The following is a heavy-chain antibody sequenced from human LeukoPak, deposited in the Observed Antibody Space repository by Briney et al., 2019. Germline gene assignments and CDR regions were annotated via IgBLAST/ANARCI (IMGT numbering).Heavy chain of an antibody. CDR1: GFTFSSYS. V-gene: IGHV3-21*01. J-gene: IGHJ6*03. CDR3: VRRSGYDNYYYYYYMDV. Sequence: GGSLRLSCAASGFTFSSYSMNWVRQAPGKGLEWVSSISSSSSYIYYADSVKGRFTISRDNAKNSLYLQMNSLRAEDTAVYYCVRRSGYDNYYYYYYMDVWGKGTTVTVSS. CDR2: ISSSSSYI. D-gene: IGHD5-12*01.